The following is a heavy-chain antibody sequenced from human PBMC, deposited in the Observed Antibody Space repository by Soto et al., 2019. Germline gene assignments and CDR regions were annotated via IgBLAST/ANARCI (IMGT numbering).Heavy chain of an antibody. V-gene: IGHV1-46*01. CDR3: ARTRTSLTYCSSTSCSYYSGMDV. Sequence: QVQLVQSGAEVKKPGASVKVSCKASGYTFTSYYMHWVRQAPGQGIEWMGIINPSGGSTSYAQKCQGTVTMTRDTSTSTVDRELSSMRSEDTAVYYCARTRTSLTYCSSTSCSYYSGMDVWGQGTTVTVSS. J-gene: IGHJ6*02. D-gene: IGHD2-2*01. CDR2: INPSGGST. CDR1: GYTFTSYY.